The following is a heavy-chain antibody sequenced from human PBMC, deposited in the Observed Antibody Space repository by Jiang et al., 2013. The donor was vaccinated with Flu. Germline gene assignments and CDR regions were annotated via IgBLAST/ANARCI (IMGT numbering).Heavy chain of an antibody. CDR2: IYPGDSDI. V-gene: IGHV5-51*01. J-gene: IGHJ4*02. D-gene: IGHD2-15*01. CDR3: ARTLSSATSHVDY. CDR1: GYSFTNYW. Sequence: KKPGESLKISCKGSGYSFTNYWIGWVRQMPGKGLEWMGIIYPGDSDIRYSPSFQGQVTMSVDTSVSAAYLQWSNLKASDTAIYYCARTLSSATSHVDYWGQGTLVTVSS.